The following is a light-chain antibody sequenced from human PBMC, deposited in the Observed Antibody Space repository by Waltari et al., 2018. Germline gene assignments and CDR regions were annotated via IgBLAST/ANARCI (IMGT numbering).Light chain of an antibody. CDR2: DAT. CDR1: QGISKF. Sequence: DIQMTRSPSSLSASVGDRVTITCQASQGISKFVNWYQHKAGKAPKLLIHDATRLEVGVPSRFTGSGSGTDFTFTVSSLQPEDIATYYCQQFDSVPYTFGQGTKLEI. J-gene: IGKJ2*01. CDR3: QQFDSVPYT. V-gene: IGKV1-33*01.